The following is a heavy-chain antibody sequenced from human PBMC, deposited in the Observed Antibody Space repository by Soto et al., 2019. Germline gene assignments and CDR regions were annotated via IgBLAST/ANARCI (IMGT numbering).Heavy chain of an antibody. CDR1: GFSLSTGGVA. CDR2: IYWNDDK. J-gene: IGHJ6*02. CDR3: AHNLRNLDPVDV. Sequence: SGPTLVNPTQTLTLTCTVSGFSLSTGGVAVGWIRQPPGKALEWLALIYWNDDKLYSPSLKTRLTVTKGTSKNQVVLTMTNVGPVDTATYYCAHNLRNLDPVDVRGQGTTVTVSS. V-gene: IGHV2-5*01. D-gene: IGHD3-9*01.